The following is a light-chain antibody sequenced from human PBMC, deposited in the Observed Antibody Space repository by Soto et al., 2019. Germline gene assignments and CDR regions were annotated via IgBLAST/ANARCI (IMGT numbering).Light chain of an antibody. CDR3: QQRSNWPIT. V-gene: IGKV3D-11*01. CDR1: QYINTR. J-gene: IGKJ5*01. CDR2: QTS. Sequence: EIVLTQSPATLSSFPGDRVTLSCRASQYINTRLAWYQHRPGQAPRLLIYQTSIRAAGIPARFSGSGPGTDFILTISSLEPEDFALYYCQQRSNWPITFGQGTRLEIK.